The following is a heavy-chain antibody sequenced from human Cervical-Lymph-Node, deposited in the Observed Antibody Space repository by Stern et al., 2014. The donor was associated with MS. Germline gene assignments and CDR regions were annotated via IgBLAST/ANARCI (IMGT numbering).Heavy chain of an antibody. J-gene: IGHJ5*01. Sequence: QLQLQESGPGLVKPSETLSLTCSVSGVSITSSYWSWIRQPPGKGLEWIGYIYYSGGATYNPSRKSRVTMSVDTSKSQFSLKLSSVTAADTAVYYCARDVGMDSWGQGTLVTVSS. V-gene: IGHV4-59*01. CDR1: GVSITSSY. CDR2: IYYSGGA. CDR3: ARDVGMDS. D-gene: IGHD6-13*01.